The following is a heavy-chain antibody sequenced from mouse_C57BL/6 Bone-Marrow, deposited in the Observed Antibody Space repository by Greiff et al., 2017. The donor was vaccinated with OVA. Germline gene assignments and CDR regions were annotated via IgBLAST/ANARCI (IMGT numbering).Heavy chain of an antibody. Sequence: VQLQQPGAELVKPGASVKMSCKASGYTFTSYWITWVKQRPGQGLEWIGDIYPGSGSTNYNEKFKSKATLTVDTSSSTAYMQLSSLTSEDSAVYYCARTYDYYYYAMDYWGQGTSVTVSA. CDR3: ARTYDYYYYAMDY. D-gene: IGHD2-4*01. CDR2: IYPGSGST. CDR1: GYTFTSYW. J-gene: IGHJ4*01. V-gene: IGHV1-55*01.